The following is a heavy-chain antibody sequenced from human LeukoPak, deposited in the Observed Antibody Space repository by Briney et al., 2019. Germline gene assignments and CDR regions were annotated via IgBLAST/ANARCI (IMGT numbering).Heavy chain of an antibody. CDR2: MNPNSGNT. Sequence: GASVKVSCKASGYTFTSYDINWVRQATGQGLEWMGWMNPNSGNTGYAQKFQGRVTITRNTSISTAYMELSSLRSEETAVYYCARVQGDNYYDSSGYYSDAFDIWGQGTMVTVSS. D-gene: IGHD3-22*01. CDR1: GYTFTSYD. J-gene: IGHJ3*02. CDR3: ARVQGDNYYDSSGYYSDAFDI. V-gene: IGHV1-8*03.